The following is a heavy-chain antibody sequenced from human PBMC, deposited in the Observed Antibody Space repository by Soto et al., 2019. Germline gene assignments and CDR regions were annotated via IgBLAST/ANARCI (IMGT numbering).Heavy chain of an antibody. D-gene: IGHD3-9*01. J-gene: IGHJ4*02. Sequence: XGALRLSCAACGFTFSNYNFNWVRQAPGKGLEWVSSIGSSSSYMYYADSVKGRFTISRDNAKNSLYLQMNSLTAEDTAVYYCTRAKAGGSDWVWDYWGQGTLVTVSS. CDR2: IGSSSSYM. CDR1: GFTFSNYN. CDR3: TRAKAGGSDWVWDY. V-gene: IGHV3-21*01.